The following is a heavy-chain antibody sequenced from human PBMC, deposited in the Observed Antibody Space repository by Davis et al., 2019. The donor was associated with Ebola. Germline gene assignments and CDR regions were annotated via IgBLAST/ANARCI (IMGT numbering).Heavy chain of an antibody. CDR3: AKVPGDAYYDFWSGYYTYYFDY. CDR1: GFTVSSNY. CDR2: IYSGGST. J-gene: IGHJ4*02. Sequence: GGSLRLSCAASGFTVSSNYMSWVRQAPGKGLEWVSVIYSGGSTYYADSVKGRFTISRHNSKNTLYLQMNSLRAEDTAVYYCAKVPGDAYYDFWSGYYTYYFDYWGQGTLVTVSS. D-gene: IGHD3-3*01. V-gene: IGHV3-53*01.